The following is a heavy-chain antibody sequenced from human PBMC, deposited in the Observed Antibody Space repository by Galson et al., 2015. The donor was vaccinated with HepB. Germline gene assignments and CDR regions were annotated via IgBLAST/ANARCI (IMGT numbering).Heavy chain of an antibody. CDR3: TRKAGGATHLDH. J-gene: IGHJ4*02. V-gene: IGHV1-46*01. D-gene: IGHD1-26*01. CDR2: INPSSGNT. Sequence: SVKVSCKASGYTFTSYYIYWVRQAPGQGLEWMGIINPSSGNTTYAQKFQDRVTMARDTSTSTVYMELSSLRSEDTALYYCTRKAGGATHLDHWGQGTLVTVSS. CDR1: GYTFTSYY.